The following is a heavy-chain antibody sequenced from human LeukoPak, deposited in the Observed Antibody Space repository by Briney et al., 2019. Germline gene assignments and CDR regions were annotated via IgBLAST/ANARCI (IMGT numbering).Heavy chain of an antibody. J-gene: IGHJ4*02. CDR1: GFTFSNYA. D-gene: IGHD4/OR15-4a*01. Sequence: GGSLRLSCGASGFTFSNYAMSWVRPAPGKGLEWVSGDRNGGLIAYYADSVKGRFTISRDNSKNTLYLQMDSLRVEDTAVYYCAKTVLSTTWYGSFDYWGQGTLVTVSS. V-gene: IGHV3-23*01. CDR2: DRNGGLIA. CDR3: AKTVLSTTWYGSFDY.